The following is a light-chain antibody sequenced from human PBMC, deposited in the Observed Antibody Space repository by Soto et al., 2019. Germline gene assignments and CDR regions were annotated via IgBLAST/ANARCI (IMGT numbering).Light chain of an antibody. CDR2: EVS. CDR1: SSDVGGYNY. Sequence: QSALTQPPSASGSPGQSVTISCTGTSSDVGGYNYVSWYQQHPGKATKLMIYEVSKRPSGVPDRFSGSKSGNTASLTVSGFQAEDEADYYCSSYAGSNNVVFGGGTKLTVL. J-gene: IGLJ2*01. V-gene: IGLV2-8*01. CDR3: SSYAGSNNVV.